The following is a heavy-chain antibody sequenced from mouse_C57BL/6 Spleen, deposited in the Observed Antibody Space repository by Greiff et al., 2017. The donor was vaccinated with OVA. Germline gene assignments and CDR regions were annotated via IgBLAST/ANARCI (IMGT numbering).Heavy chain of an antibody. CDR3: ARGNLMGGAMDY. CDR2: IWSGGST. D-gene: IGHD1-1*02. CDR1: GFSLTSYG. V-gene: IGHV2-2*01. J-gene: IGHJ4*01. Sequence: QVQLQQSGPGLVQPSQSLSITCTVSGFSLTSYGVHWVRQSPGKGLEWLGVIWSGGSTDDNAAFISRLSISKDNSKSQVFFKMNSLQADDTAIYYCARGNLMGGAMDYWGQGTSVTVSS.